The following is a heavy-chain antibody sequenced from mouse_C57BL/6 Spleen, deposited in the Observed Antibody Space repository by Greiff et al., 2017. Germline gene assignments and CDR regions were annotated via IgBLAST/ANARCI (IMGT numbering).Heavy chain of an antibody. CDR2: IDPNSGGT. D-gene: IGHD2-4*01. J-gene: IGHJ4*01. V-gene: IGHV1-72*01. Sequence: QVHVKQPGAELVKPGASVKLSCKASGYTFTSYWMHWVKQRPGRGLEWIGRIDPNSGGTKYNEKFKSKATLTVDKPSSTAYMQLSSLTSEDSAVYYCARPIYYDYDGDYYAMDYWGQGTSVTVSS. CDR3: ARPIYYDYDGDYYAMDY. CDR1: GYTFTSYW.